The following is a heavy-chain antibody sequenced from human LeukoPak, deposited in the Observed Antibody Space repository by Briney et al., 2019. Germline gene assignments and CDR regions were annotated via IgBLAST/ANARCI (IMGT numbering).Heavy chain of an antibody. V-gene: IGHV4-39*01. J-gene: IGHJ6*02. Sequence: PSETLSLTCTVSGGSISSSSYYWGWLRQPPGTGLEWIGSIYYSGSTYYNPSLKSRVTISVNTSKNQFSLKLSSVTAADTAVYYCEGGYCSSTSCYYYYYGMDVWGQGTTVTVSS. CDR3: EGGYCSSTSCYYYYYGMDV. CDR2: IYYSGST. CDR1: GGSISSSSYY. D-gene: IGHD2-2*01.